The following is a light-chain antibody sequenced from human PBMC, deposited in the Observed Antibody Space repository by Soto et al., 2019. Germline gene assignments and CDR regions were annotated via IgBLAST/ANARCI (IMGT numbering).Light chain of an antibody. CDR1: QSVSSSY. CDR3: HQYGSSPPFT. Sequence: EIVLTQSPGTLSLSPGERATLSCRASQSVSSSYLAWYQQKPGQAPRLLIYGASSRATGIPDRFSGSGSGTDFTLTISRLEPEDFAVYYCHQYGSSPPFTFGPGTKVYIK. J-gene: IGKJ3*01. V-gene: IGKV3-20*01. CDR2: GAS.